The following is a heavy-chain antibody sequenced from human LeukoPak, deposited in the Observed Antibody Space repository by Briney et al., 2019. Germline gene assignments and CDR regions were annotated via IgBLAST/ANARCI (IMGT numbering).Heavy chain of an antibody. CDR1: GFTASSNY. D-gene: IGHD3-22*01. Sequence: PGGSLRLSCAASGFTASSNYMSWVRQAPRKGLEWVSVIYSGGSTYYADSVKSRFTISRDNSKNTPYLQLNSLRAEDTAVYDCAVAHYDSSGYYSADAFDIWGQGTMVTVSS. V-gene: IGHV3-66*01. J-gene: IGHJ3*02. CDR3: AVAHYDSSGYYSADAFDI. CDR2: IYSGGST.